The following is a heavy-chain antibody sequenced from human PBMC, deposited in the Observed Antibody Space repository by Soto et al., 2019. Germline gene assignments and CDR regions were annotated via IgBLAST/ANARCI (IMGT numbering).Heavy chain of an antibody. J-gene: IGHJ6*02. CDR2: INTNTGNP. Sequence: ASVKVSCKASGYTFTSYAMNWVRQAPGQGLEWMGWINTNTGNPTYAQGFTGRFVFSLDTSVSTAYPQICSLKAEDTAVYYCARGGYSSSLSGRYYYYGMDVWGQGTTVTVSS. CDR3: ARGGYSSSLSGRYYYYGMDV. CDR1: GYTFTSYA. D-gene: IGHD6-13*01. V-gene: IGHV7-4-1*01.